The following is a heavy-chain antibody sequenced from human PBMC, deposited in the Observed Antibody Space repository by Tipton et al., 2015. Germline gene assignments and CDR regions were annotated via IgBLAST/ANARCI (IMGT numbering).Heavy chain of an antibody. CDR2: IYYSGST. J-gene: IGHJ3*02. CDR3: ARRRVATGGKAFDI. V-gene: IGHV4-59*01. CDR1: GGSISHYY. Sequence: TLSLTCTVSGGSISHYYWSWIRQPPGKGLEWFGHIYYSGSTNYNPSLKSRVTISVDTSKNQFSLNLSSVTAADTAVYFCARRRVATGGKAFDIWGQGTMVTVSS. D-gene: IGHD5-12*01.